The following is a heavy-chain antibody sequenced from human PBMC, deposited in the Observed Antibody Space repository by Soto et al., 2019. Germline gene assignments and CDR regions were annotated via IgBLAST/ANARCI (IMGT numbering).Heavy chain of an antibody. D-gene: IGHD3-3*01. CDR1: GFTFSGSA. Sequence: GGSLRLSCAASGFTFSGSAMHWVRQAAGKGLEWVGRIRSKANSYATAYSVSVKGKFTISRDDSRNTAYLQMNSLKTEDTAVYYCAGGVYDFWSGHPKGLDYWGQGTVVTVSS. CDR3: AGGVYDFWSGHPKGLDY. J-gene: IGHJ4*02. CDR2: IRSKANSYAT. V-gene: IGHV3-73*01.